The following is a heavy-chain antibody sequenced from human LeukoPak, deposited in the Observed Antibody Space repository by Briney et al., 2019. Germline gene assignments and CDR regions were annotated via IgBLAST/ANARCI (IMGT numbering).Heavy chain of an antibody. Sequence: GGSLRLSCAASGFTFSSYEMNWVRQAPGKGLEWVSYISSSGSYIYYADSVKGRFTISRDNAKNSLYLQMNSLRAEDTAVYYCARDTGAYYDSGGLDYWGQGTLVTVSS. CDR2: ISSSGSYI. J-gene: IGHJ4*02. CDR1: GFTFSSYE. CDR3: ARDTGAYYDSGGLDY. D-gene: IGHD3-22*01. V-gene: IGHV3-21*05.